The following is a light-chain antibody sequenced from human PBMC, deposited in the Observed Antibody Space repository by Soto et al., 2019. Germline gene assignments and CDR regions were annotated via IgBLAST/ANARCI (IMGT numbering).Light chain of an antibody. CDR3: ISYTSGTSPYV. Sequence: QSVLTQPASVSGSPGQSITISCTGTSSDVGGYNYVSWYQHHPGKAPKLIIYEVTNRPSGVSNRFSGSKSGNTASLTISGLQAEDESDYYCISYTSGTSPYVFGTGTKVT. CDR2: EVT. CDR1: SSDVGGYNY. J-gene: IGLJ1*01. V-gene: IGLV2-14*01.